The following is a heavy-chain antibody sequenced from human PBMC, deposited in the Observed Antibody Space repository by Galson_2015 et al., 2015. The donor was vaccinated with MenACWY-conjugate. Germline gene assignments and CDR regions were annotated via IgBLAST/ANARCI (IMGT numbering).Heavy chain of an antibody. CDR3: AHRNIVASIPTNWFDP. D-gene: IGHD5-12*01. V-gene: IGHV2-26*01. J-gene: IGHJ5*02. CDR2: IFSNDVK. Sequence: PALVKPTQTLTLTCTVSGFSLSSAKMGVSWIRQPPGKALEWLAHIFSNDVKSYTTSLKSRLTISKDTSKNQVVLTMTNMDPVDTATYYCAHRNIVASIPTNWFDPWGLGPLVTVSS. CDR1: GFSLSSAKMG.